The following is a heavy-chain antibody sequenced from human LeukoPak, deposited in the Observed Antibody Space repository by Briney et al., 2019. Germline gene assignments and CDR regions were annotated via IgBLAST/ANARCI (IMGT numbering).Heavy chain of an antibody. CDR1: GGSISSSSYY. J-gene: IGHJ4*02. V-gene: IGHV4-39*07. CDR2: IYYSGST. Sequence: SETLSLTCTVSGGSISSSSYYWGWIRQPPGKGLEWIGSIYYSGSTYYNPSLKSRVTISVDTSKNQFSLKLSSVTAADTAVYYCADIATFDYWGQGTLVTVSS. CDR3: ADIATFDY. D-gene: IGHD5-12*01.